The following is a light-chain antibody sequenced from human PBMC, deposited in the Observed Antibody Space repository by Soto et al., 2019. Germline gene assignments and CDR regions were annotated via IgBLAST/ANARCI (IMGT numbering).Light chain of an antibody. V-gene: IGLV2-14*01. J-gene: IGLJ1*01. CDR1: SSDVGGYNY. CDR2: EVS. Sequence: QSVLTQPASVSGSPGQSITISRTGTSSDVGGYNYVSWYQQHPGKAPKLMIYEVSNRPSGVSNRFSGSKSGNTASLTISGLQAEDEADYYCSSYTSSSTHNYVFGTGTKV. CDR3: SSYTSSSTHNYV.